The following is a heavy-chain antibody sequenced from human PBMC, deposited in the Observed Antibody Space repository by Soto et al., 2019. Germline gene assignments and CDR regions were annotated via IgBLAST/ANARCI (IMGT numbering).Heavy chain of an antibody. Sequence: QVQLVQSGAEVKKPGASVKVSCKASGYTFTSYDINCVRQATGQGLEWMGWMNPNSGNTGYAQKFQGRVTMTRNTSISTAYMELSSLRSEATAVYYCARVPPVELRAYYSMDVWGQGTTVTVSS. CDR3: ARVPPVELRAYYSMDV. D-gene: IGHD1-7*01. J-gene: IGHJ6*02. V-gene: IGHV1-8*01. CDR2: MNPNSGNT. CDR1: GYTFTSYD.